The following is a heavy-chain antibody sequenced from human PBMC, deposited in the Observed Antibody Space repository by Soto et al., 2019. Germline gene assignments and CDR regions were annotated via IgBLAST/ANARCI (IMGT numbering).Heavy chain of an antibody. CDR2: IGGSGRTT. Sequence: PGGSLRLSCAASGFTFNNYAMSWVRQAPGKGLEWVSGIGGSGRTTYYADSVKGRFTISRDNSNNTLFLQMNSLRAEDTAVYYCAKSRYSDSSGDSYDYWGQGTMVSVSS. V-gene: IGHV3-23*01. J-gene: IGHJ4*02. D-gene: IGHD3-22*01. CDR1: GFTFNNYA. CDR3: AKSRYSDSSGDSYDY.